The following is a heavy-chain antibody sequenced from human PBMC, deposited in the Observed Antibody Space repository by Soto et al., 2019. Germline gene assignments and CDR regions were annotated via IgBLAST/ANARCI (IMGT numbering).Heavy chain of an antibody. CDR3: AKLLFSHYYYCMDV. Sequence: EVQLLESGGGLVQPGGSLRLSCAASGFTFSSCAMTWVRQAPGKGLEWVSAISGSGGSTYYADSVKGRFTISRDTSKNTLYLQMNSLRAEDTAVYYCAKLLFSHYYYCMDVWGQGTTVTVSS. V-gene: IGHV3-23*01. J-gene: IGHJ6*02. CDR1: GFTFSSCA. CDR2: ISGSGGST. D-gene: IGHD1-26*01.